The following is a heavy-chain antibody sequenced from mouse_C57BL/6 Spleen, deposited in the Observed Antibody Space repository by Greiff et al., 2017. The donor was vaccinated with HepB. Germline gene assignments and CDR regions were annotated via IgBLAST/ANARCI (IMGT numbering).Heavy chain of an antibody. D-gene: IGHD1-1*01. CDR2: IYPGDGDT. CDR3: ARITTVVWYFDV. Sequence: VQLQQSGAELVKPGASVKISCKASGYAFSSYWMNWVKQRPGKGLEWIGQIYPGDGDTNYNGKFKGKATLTADKSSSTAYMQLSSLTSEDSAVYFCARITTVVWYFDVWGPGTTVTVSS. V-gene: IGHV1-80*01. J-gene: IGHJ1*01. CDR1: GYAFSSYW.